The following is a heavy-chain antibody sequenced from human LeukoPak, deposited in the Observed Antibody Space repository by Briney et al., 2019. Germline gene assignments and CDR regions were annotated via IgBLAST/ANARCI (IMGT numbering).Heavy chain of an antibody. CDR3: ARRNYDILTGYSFHFDY. D-gene: IGHD3-9*01. CDR2: ISAYNGNT. Sequence: ASVKVSCNASGYTFTSYGISWVRQAPGQGLEWMGWISAYNGNTNYAQKLQGRVTMTTDTSTSTAYMELRSLRSDDTAVYYCARRNYDILTGYSFHFDYWGQGTLVTVSS. CDR1: GYTFTSYG. J-gene: IGHJ4*02. V-gene: IGHV1-18*01.